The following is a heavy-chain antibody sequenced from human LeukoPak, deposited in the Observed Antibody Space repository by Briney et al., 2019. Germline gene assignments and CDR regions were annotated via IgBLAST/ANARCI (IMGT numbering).Heavy chain of an antibody. V-gene: IGHV3-30*02. D-gene: IGHD6-6*01. J-gene: IGHJ1*01. CDR2: IRYDGSNK. Sequence: GGSLRLSCAASGFTFSSYGMHWVRQAPGKGLEWVAFIRYDGSNKYYADSVKGRFTISRDNSKNTLYLQMNSLRAEDTAVYYCAKDLGVYSSSSPIGYFQHWGQGTLVTVSS. CDR1: GFTFSSYG. CDR3: AKDLGVYSSSSPIGYFQH.